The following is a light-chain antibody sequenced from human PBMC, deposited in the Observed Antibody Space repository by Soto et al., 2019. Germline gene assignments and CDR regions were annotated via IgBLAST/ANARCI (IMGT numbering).Light chain of an antibody. J-gene: IGKJ2*01. V-gene: IGKV1-33*01. Sequence: DIQMTQSPSSLSASVGDRVTITCQASQDIKDFLNWYQQKPGKAPKLLIYDASNLEPGVPSRFSGRGSGTDFTFTIASLQPEDIAKYYCHQYDGLPPYTFGQGTKLEIK. CDR3: HQYDGLPPYT. CDR1: QDIKDF. CDR2: DAS.